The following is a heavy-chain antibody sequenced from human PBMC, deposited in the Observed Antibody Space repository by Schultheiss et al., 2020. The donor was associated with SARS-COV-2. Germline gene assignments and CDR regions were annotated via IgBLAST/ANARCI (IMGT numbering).Heavy chain of an antibody. V-gene: IGHV3-30-3*01. J-gene: IGHJ6*02. D-gene: IGHD2-2*01. CDR2: ISYDGSNK. Sequence: GGSLRLSCAASGFTFSSYAMHWVRQAPGKGLEWVAVISYDGSNKYYADSVKGRFTISRDNSKNTLYLQMNSLRAEDTAVYYCAKDLHQLSEDYYYYGMDVWGQGTTVTVSS. CDR3: AKDLHQLSEDYYYYGMDV. CDR1: GFTFSSYA.